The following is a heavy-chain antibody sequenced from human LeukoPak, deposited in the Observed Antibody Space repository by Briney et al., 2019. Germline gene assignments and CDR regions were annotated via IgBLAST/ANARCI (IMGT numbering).Heavy chain of an antibody. CDR2: ISGSGGST. Sequence: GGSLRLSCAASGFTFNSYAMSWVSQAPGKGLEWISAISGSGGSTYYADSVKGRFTISRDNSKNTLYLQMNSRRAEDTAVYYCAKDTGKYGGDWFDPWGQGTLVTVSS. CDR1: GFTFNSYA. D-gene: IGHD3-10*01. V-gene: IGHV3-23*01. CDR3: AKDTGKYGGDWFDP. J-gene: IGHJ5*02.